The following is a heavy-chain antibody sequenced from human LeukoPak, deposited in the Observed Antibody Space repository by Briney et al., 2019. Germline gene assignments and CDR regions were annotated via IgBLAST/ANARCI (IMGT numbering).Heavy chain of an antibody. CDR2: ISGSGGST. J-gene: IGHJ5*02. CDR1: GFTFSSYE. V-gene: IGHV3-23*01. CDR3: AKAASDSSWHGNWFDP. D-gene: IGHD6-13*01. Sequence: PGGSLRLSCAASGFTFSSYEMNWVRQAPGKGLEWVSAISGSGGSTYYADSVKGRFTISRDNSENTLYLQMNSLRAEDTAVYYCAKAASDSSWHGNWFDPWGQGTLVTVSS.